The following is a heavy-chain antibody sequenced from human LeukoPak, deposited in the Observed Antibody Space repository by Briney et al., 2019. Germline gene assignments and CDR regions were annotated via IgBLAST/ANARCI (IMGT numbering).Heavy chain of an antibody. V-gene: IGHV3-48*03. CDR3: ARVAMIVAKPYDN. D-gene: IGHD3-22*01. Sequence: GGSLRLSCVASGFTFSSYEMNWVRQAPGKGLEWLSYITSSDSTTHYADSVKGRFTISRDSAKNALYLQMNSLRAEDTAVYYCARVAMIVAKPYDNWGQGTLVTVSS. CDR1: GFTFSSYE. J-gene: IGHJ4*02. CDR2: ITSSDSTT.